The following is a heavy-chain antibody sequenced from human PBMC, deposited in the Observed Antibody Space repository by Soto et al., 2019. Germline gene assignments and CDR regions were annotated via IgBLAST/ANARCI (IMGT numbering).Heavy chain of an antibody. J-gene: IGHJ3*02. CDR1: GFTFRNQW. Sequence: EVQLEESGGGSVQLGESLRVSCVASGFTFRNQWMHWVRQVPGKGLVWVCRINGDGTRASYADFVKGRFTISRDNAQKLLFLQLNSLRVDDTGGYHCARGGAAGRGDAIDIWGPGTTVDVSS. D-gene: IGHD3-10*01. V-gene: IGHV3-74*01. CDR3: ARGGAAGRGDAIDI. CDR2: INGDGTRA.